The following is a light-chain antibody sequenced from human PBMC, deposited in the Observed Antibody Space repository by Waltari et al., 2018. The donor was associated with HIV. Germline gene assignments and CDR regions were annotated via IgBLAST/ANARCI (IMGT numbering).Light chain of an antibody. V-gene: IGKV3-15*01. J-gene: IGKJ5*01. CDR1: QSISSN. CDR2: DTS. CDR3: QQYNNWPLIT. Sequence: VVVTQSPATLSVSPGEGATLSCRANQSISSNLAWYQQKPGQAPRLLIYDTSTRATAIPARFSGSGSGTEFTLSISSLQSEDFAVYYCQQYNNWPLITFGQGTRLEIK.